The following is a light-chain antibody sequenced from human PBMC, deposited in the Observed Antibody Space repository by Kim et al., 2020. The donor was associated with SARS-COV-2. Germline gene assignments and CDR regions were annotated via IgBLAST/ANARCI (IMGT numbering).Light chain of an antibody. CDR1: KLGVNK. J-gene: IGLJ1*01. CDR2: QDN. CDR3: QAWDSSTHNYV. V-gene: IGLV3-1*01. Sequence: PGQTARITCSGYKLGVNKISWYQQKPGQSAVVVIYQDNQRPSGIPERFSGSNSGNTATLTISGTQAMDEADYYCQAWDSSTHNYVFGAGTKVTVL.